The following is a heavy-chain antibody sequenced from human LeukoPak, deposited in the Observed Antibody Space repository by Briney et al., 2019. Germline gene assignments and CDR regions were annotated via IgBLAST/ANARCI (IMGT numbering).Heavy chain of an antibody. Sequence: PSETLSLTCTVSGGSISNYYWSWIRQPPGKRPEWIGYIYSSGSTNYNPSLKSRVSISVDTSKNQFSLKLSSVTAADTAVYYCARGGDNWFDPWGQGTLVTVSS. CDR2: IYSSGST. V-gene: IGHV4-59*01. J-gene: IGHJ5*02. D-gene: IGHD2-21*01. CDR1: GGSISNYY. CDR3: ARGGDNWFDP.